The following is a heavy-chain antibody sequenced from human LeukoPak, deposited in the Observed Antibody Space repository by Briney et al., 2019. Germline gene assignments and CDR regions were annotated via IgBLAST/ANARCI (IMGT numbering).Heavy chain of an antibody. CDR1: GGSFSGYY. Sequence: SETLSLTCAVYGGSFSGYYWSWIRQPPGKGLEWIGEINHSGSTNYNPSLKSRVTISVDTSKNQFSLKLSSVTAADTAVYYCARALGLRYSDWGQGTLVTVSS. D-gene: IGHD3-9*01. J-gene: IGHJ4*02. CDR3: ARALGLRYSD. CDR2: INHSGST. V-gene: IGHV4-34*01.